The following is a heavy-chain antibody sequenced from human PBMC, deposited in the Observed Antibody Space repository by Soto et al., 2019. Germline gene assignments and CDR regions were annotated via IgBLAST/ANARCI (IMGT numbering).Heavy chain of an antibody. CDR2: MNPNSGNT. J-gene: IGHJ6*03. CDR3: APVSNYSIYYYYSTDL. D-gene: IGHD3-10*01. Sequence: QVQLVQSGAEVKKPGASVKVSCKASGYTFTSYDINWVRQATGQGLEWMGWMNPNSGNTGYAQKFQGRVTMTRNTSISTAYLELSSLRSVATALYYRAPVSNYSIYYYYSTDLMAKGTTVTVSS. CDR1: GYTFTSYD. V-gene: IGHV1-8*01.